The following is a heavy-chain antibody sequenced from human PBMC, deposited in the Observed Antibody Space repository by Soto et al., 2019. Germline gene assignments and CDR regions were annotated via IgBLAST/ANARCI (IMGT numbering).Heavy chain of an antibody. V-gene: IGHV1-3*01. CDR3: ARGPLYYDILTGYVGLNYFDY. Sequence: ASVKVSCKASGYTFTSYAMHWVRQAPGQRLEWMGWINAGNGNTKYSQKFQGRVTITRDTSASTAYMGLSSLRSEDTAVYYCARGPLYYDILTGYVGLNYFDYWGQGTLVTVSS. CDR1: GYTFTSYA. D-gene: IGHD3-9*01. J-gene: IGHJ4*02. CDR2: INAGNGNT.